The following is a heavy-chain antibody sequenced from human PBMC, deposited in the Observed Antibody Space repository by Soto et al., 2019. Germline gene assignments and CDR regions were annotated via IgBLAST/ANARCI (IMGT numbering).Heavy chain of an antibody. CDR2: LNIAGTI. CDR3: ARDRGEYTSSWFWYFSH. J-gene: IGHJ2*01. CDR1: GASISSFN. V-gene: IGHV4-4*07. Sequence: SETLSLTCSVSGASISSFNWNWVRQPAGKGPEWVGRLNIAGTINYNPSLKSRITMSMDTSKNQISLHLRSVTAADTAIYYCARDRGEYTSSWFWYFSHWGHGTLVTVSS. D-gene: IGHD6-13*01.